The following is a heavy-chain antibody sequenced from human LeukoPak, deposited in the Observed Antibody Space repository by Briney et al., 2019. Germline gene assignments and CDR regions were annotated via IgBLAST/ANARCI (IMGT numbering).Heavy chain of an antibody. CDR1: GFTFSSYA. CDR3: ARETLDAFDI. Sequence: PGRSLRLSCAASGFTFSSYAMHWVRQAPGKGLEWVALIYYDGSYKYYADSVKGRFSISRDNSKNTLYLQMNSLRAEDTAVYYCARETLDAFDIWGQGTMVTVSS. J-gene: IGHJ3*02. V-gene: IGHV3-30*04. CDR2: IYYDGSYK.